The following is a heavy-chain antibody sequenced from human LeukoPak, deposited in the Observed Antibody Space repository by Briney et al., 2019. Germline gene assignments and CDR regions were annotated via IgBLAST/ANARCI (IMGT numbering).Heavy chain of an antibody. J-gene: IGHJ4*02. CDR3: ARDLNYYGSGSYYNNYFDY. V-gene: IGHV1-2*02. CDR1: GYTFTGYY. D-gene: IGHD3-10*01. Sequence: ASVKVSCKASGYTFTGYYMHWVRQAPGQGLEWMGIINPSGGSTSYAQKCQGRVTMTRDTSISTAYMELSRLRSDDTAVYYCARDLNYYGSGSYYNNYFDYWGQGTLVTVSS. CDR2: INPSGGST.